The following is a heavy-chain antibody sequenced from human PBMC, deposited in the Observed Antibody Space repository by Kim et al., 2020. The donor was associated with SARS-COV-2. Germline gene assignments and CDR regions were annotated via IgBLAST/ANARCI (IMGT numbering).Heavy chain of an antibody. Sequence: GGSLRLSCAASGFTFSSYGMHWVRQAPGKGLEWVAVISYDGSNKYYADSVKGRFTISRDNSKNTLYLQMNSLRAEDTAVYYCAKDREWVAAYNFDYWGQG. CDR1: GFTFSSYG. D-gene: IGHD2-15*01. CDR3: AKDREWVAAYNFDY. CDR2: ISYDGSNK. J-gene: IGHJ4*02. V-gene: IGHV3-30*18.